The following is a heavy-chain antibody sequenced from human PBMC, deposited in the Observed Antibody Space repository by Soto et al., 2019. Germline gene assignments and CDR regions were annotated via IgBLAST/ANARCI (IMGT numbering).Heavy chain of an antibody. CDR2: ISSSGGTT. D-gene: IGHD1-7*01. J-gene: IGHJ2*01. Sequence: EVQLLESGGGLVQPGGSLRLSCAGSGFSFSSYAMTWVRQAPGKGLEWVSGISSSGGTTYYADSVKGRFTVTRDNSKYTLYLQMNSLRAEDTAVYYCANPLRGTTAGKWYFDLWGRGTLVTVSS. CDR1: GFSFSSYA. CDR3: ANPLRGTTAGKWYFDL. V-gene: IGHV3-23*01.